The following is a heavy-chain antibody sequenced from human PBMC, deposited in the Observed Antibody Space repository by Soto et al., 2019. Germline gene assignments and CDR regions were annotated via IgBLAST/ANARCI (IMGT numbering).Heavy chain of an antibody. D-gene: IGHD2-21*01. CDR1: GFSLSTSGMR. CDR2: IDWDDDK. CDR3: ARGEISYYYGMDV. J-gene: IGHJ6*02. V-gene: IGHV2-70*04. Sequence: SGPTLVNPTQTLTLTCTFSGFSLSTSGMRVSWIRQPPGKALEWLARIDWDDDKFYSTSLKTRLTISKDTSKNQVVLTMTNMDPVDTATYYCARGEISYYYGMDVWGQGTTVTVS.